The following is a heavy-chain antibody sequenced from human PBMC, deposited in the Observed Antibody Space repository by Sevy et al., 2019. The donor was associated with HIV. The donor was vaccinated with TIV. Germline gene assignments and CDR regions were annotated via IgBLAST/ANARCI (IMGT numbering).Heavy chain of an antibody. CDR1: GFIFSNYA. V-gene: IGHV3-23*01. CDR2: ISGSGGRT. CDR3: AKGDIVVVVAATGAAFDI. Sequence: GGSLRLSCTASGFIFSNYAMSWVRQAPGKGLEWVSGISGSGGRTYSAGSVKGRFTISRDNSKNTLYLRMNYLRADDTAVYYCAKGDIVVVVAATGAAFDIWGQGTMVTVSS. D-gene: IGHD2-15*01. J-gene: IGHJ3*02.